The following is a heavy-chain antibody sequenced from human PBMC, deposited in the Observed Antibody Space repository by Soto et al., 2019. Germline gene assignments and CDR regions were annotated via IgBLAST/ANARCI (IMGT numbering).Heavy chain of an antibody. Sequence: KPSETLSLTCSVSDGSMNSGGYYWSWIRQLPGKGLEWIGFIHYSGSTLYSPSLKSRVSISMETSKNHFSLKLSSVTAADTAVYYCVRGKDKDDSSFWYYWGQGTPVTVSS. CDR3: VRGKDKDDSSFWYY. CDR2: IHYSGST. J-gene: IGHJ4*02. D-gene: IGHD6-13*01. CDR1: DGSMNSGGYY. V-gene: IGHV4-31*03.